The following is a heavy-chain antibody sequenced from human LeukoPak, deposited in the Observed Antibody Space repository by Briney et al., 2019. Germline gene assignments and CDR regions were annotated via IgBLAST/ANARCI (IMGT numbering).Heavy chain of an antibody. CDR3: AKERGATRLYYGMDV. CDR1: GFVFSSYA. Sequence: PGGSLRLSCAASGFVFSSYAMSWVRQAPGKGLEWVSTLSDSGGKTYYADSVKGRFTISRDNSKNTLYLQMNSLRAEDTAVYYCAKERGATRLYYGMDVWGQGTLVTVSS. V-gene: IGHV3-23*01. CDR2: LSDSGGKT. J-gene: IGHJ6*02. D-gene: IGHD1-26*01.